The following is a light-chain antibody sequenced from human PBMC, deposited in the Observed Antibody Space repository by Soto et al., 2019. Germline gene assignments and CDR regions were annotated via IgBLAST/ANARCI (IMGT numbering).Light chain of an antibody. J-gene: IGLJ2*01. CDR2: DVT. V-gene: IGLV2-11*01. Sequence: QSVLTQPRSVSGSPGQSVTISCTGTSGDVGGYNYVSWYRQHPGKAPKLMIYDVTKRPSGVPDRFSGSKSGNTASLTISGLQAEDGADYYCCSYAGGYSPVFGGGTKVTVL. CDR1: SGDVGGYNY. CDR3: CSYAGGYSPV.